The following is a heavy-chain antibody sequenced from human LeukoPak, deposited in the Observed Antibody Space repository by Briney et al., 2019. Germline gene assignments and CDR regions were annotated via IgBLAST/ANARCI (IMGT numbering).Heavy chain of an antibody. J-gene: IGHJ2*01. CDR3: ARDRVVVTATSSYWYFDL. CDR2: IYYSGST. D-gene: IGHD2-21*02. CDR1: GGSISSYY. V-gene: IGHV4-59*12. Sequence: PSETLSLTCTVSGGSISSYYWSWIRQPPGKGLEWIGYIYYSGSTYYNPSLKSRVTISVDTSKNQFSLKLSSVTAADTAVYYCARDRVVVTATSSYWYFDLWGRGTLVTVSS.